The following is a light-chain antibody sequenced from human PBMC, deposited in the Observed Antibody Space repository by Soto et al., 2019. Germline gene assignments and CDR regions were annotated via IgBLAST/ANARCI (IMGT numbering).Light chain of an antibody. J-gene: IGKJ4*01. V-gene: IGKV1-5*03. CDR1: QNINTW. CDR2: KAS. Sequence: DIQMTQSPSTLSASVGDRVTITGRASQNINTWLAWYQQKPGKAPYLLIYKASNLQSGVPSRFSGSASGTEFTLSISTLQPYEIATYYCHQSETYHSTYGGGTKVEI. CDR3: HQSETYHST.